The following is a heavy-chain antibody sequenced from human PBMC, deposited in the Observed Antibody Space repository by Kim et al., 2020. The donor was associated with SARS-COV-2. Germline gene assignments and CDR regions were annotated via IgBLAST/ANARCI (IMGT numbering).Heavy chain of an antibody. V-gene: IGHV1-3*01. J-gene: IGHJ4*02. CDR3: ARALQSIVVVVAARSPPGY. CDR2: INAGNGNT. CDR1: GYTFTSYA. Sequence: ASVKVSCKASGYTFTSYAMHWVRQAPGQRLEWMGWINAGNGNTKYSQKFQGRVTITRDTSASTAYMELSSLRSEDTAVYYCARALQSIVVVVAARSPPGYWGQGTLVTVSS. D-gene: IGHD2-15*01.